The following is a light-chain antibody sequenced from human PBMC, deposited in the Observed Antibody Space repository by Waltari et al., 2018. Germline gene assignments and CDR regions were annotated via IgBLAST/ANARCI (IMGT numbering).Light chain of an antibody. CDR2: GVS. J-gene: IGKJ5*01. CDR1: QSLLHSDRKTH. Sequence: DVVMTQTPLALSVTPGQPASISCKSSQSLLHSDRKTHLYWSLQKPGQPPQLLIDGVSNRFSGVPDRFSGSGSGTDFTLKISRVEAEDVGVYFCMQALQTPITFGQGTRLEIK. CDR3: MQALQTPIT. V-gene: IGKV2D-29*01.